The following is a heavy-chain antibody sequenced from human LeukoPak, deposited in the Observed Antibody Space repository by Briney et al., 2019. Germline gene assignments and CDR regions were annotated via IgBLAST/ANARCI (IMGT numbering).Heavy chain of an antibody. CDR1: GHTFTNYG. J-gene: IGHJ6*03. V-gene: IGHV7-4-1*02. CDR3: AIHPHGYYYYYMDV. Sequence: ASVKVSCKASGHTFTNYGITWVRQAPGQGLEWMGWINTNTGNPTYAQGFTGRFVFSLDTSVSTAYLQISSLKAEDTAVYYCAIHPHGYYYYYMDVWGKGTTVTVSS. CDR2: INTNTGNP.